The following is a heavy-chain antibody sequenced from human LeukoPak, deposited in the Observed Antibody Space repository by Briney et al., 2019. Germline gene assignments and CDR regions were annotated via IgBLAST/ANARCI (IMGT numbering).Heavy chain of an antibody. Sequence: GGSLRLSCAASGFTFNTYWMHWVRQAPGKGLVWVSRIRPDGSSTNYADAVKGRFTISRDNAKNTVYLQMNSLRVEDTAVYYCAAGSSGSNGLWNFWGQGTLVTVSS. J-gene: IGHJ4*02. CDR1: GFTFNTYW. CDR3: AAGSSGSNGLWNF. CDR2: IRPDGSST. V-gene: IGHV3-74*01. D-gene: IGHD1-26*01.